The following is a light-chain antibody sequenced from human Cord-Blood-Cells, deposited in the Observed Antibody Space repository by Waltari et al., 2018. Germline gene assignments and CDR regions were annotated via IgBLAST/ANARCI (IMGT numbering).Light chain of an antibody. Sequence: SYVLTQPPSVSVAPGKTARITCGGNNIGSKSVHWYQQQPGQAPVLVIHYDSDRPPGIPERFSGSNSGNTATLTISRVEAGDEADYYCQVWDSSSDHVVFGGGTKLTVL. J-gene: IGLJ2*01. V-gene: IGLV3-21*04. CDR3: QVWDSSSDHVV. CDR1: NIGSKS. CDR2: YDS.